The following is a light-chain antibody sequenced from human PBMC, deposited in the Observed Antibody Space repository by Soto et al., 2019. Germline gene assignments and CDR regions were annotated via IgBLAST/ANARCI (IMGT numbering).Light chain of an antibody. CDR2: AAS. CDR3: QEYTSAPRRIT. J-gene: IGKJ5*01. V-gene: IGKV1-27*01. Sequence: DIQMTQSPSSLSASVGDRVTITCRARQGISTSLAWYQLKPGRVPNLLIYAASTLKSGGPSRFSGSGSGTNFTLTVSRLQPEDVAPYYRQEYTSAPRRITLGQGTRLEIK. CDR1: QGISTS.